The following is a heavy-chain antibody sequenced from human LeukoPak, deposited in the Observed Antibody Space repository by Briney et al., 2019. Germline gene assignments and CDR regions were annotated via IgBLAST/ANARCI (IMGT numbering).Heavy chain of an antibody. D-gene: IGHD2-15*01. V-gene: IGHV4-39*01. J-gene: IGHJ4*02. CDR1: GDSITSSIYY. CDR2: IYYSRST. Sequence: PSDTLSLTCALSGDSITSSIYYRGWIRQPPGNGLEWIGFIYYSRSTYYNPSLKSRVTISVDTSKTQFSLKLSSVTAADTAVYYCARHVAEYCSGGSCYPYYFDYWGQGTLVTVSS. CDR3: ARHVAEYCSGGSCYPYYFDY.